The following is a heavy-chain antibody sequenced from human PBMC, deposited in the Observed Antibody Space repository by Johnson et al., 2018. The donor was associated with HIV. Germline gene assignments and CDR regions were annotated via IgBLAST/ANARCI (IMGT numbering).Heavy chain of an antibody. CDR1: PFTFNSNA. J-gene: IGHJ3*02. CDR2: INSGGDT. D-gene: IGHD5-24*01. CDR3: ARACRDVYTLDVYDI. Sequence: EVLLLESGGGLVQPGGSLRLSCGASPFTFNSNATSWVRQGPGKGLEWVSVINSGGDTYYADSVKGRCTIYRDNSKNTLYLQMKSLRAEDTAVYYCARACRDVYTLDVYDIWGQGTMLTVSS. V-gene: IGHV3-66*01.